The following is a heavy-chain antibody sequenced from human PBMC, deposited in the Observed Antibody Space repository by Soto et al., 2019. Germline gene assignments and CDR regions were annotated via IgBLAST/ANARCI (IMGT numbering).Heavy chain of an antibody. CDR2: IKTNIDGGAT. CDR1: GFSFTSAW. Sequence: EVQLVESGGGLVKPGGSLRLSCAASGFSFTSAWMNWVRQIPGKGLKWVGRIKTNIDGGATDYSAPVKGRFTISRDDSKDTVYLQMNSLKTEDTAVYYCTTGRGGSAYVPGAYWGQGALVTVSS. CDR3: TTGRGGSAYVPGAY. J-gene: IGHJ4*02. D-gene: IGHD2-8*02. V-gene: IGHV3-15*07.